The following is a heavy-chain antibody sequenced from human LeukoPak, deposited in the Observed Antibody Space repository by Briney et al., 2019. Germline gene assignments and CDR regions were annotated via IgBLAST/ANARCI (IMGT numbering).Heavy chain of an antibody. J-gene: IGHJ3*02. CDR3: ARKAHGGRVWGSSRTGDAFDI. V-gene: IGHV3-7*01. D-gene: IGHD3-16*02. CDR2: IKQDINEK. Sequence: GGSLRLSCAASGFTFTTYWMNWVRQAPGKGLEWVANIKQDINEKYYVDSVKGRFTISRDNAKNSLYLQMNSLRAEDTAVYYCARKAHGGRVWGSSRTGDAFDIWGQGTMVTVSS. CDR1: GFTFTTYW.